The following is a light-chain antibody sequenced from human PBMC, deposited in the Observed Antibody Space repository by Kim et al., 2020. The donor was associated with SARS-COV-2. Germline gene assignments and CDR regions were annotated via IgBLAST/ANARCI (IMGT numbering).Light chain of an antibody. Sequence: EIVLTQSPATLSLSPGERATLSCRASQSVSSYLAWYQQKPGQAPRLLIYDASNRATGIPARFSGSGSGTDFTLTINSLEPEDFAVYYCLQRSNWRWTLGQGTKIQIK. CDR2: DAS. CDR1: QSVSSY. J-gene: IGKJ1*01. CDR3: LQRSNWRWT. V-gene: IGKV3-11*01.